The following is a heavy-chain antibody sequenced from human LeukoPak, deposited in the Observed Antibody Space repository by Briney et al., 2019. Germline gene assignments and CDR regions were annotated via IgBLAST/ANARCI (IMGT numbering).Heavy chain of an antibody. CDR3: AKDISMVRGSLGG. CDR2: ISGSGGST. J-gene: IGHJ4*02. D-gene: IGHD3-10*01. Sequence: AGGPLRLSCAASGFTFSSYAMSWVRQAPGKGLEWVSAISGSGGSTYYADSVKGRFTIARDNSKNTLYLQMNSLRAEDTAVYYCAKDISMVRGSLGGWGQGTLVTVSS. V-gene: IGHV3-23*01. CDR1: GFTFSSYA.